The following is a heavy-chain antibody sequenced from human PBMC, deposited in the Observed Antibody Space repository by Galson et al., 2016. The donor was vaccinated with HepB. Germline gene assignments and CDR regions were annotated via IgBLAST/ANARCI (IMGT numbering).Heavy chain of an antibody. CDR1: GFTLSRYG. CDR2: ILYDGSNK. Sequence: SLRLSCAASGFTLSRYGMHWVRQAPGKGLEWVAVILYDGSNKYYADSVKGRFTISRDTSKNTVYLQMNSLRPEDTAMYYCCRGKAGAPDYWGQGTLVTVSS. V-gene: IGHV3-33*05. CDR3: CRGKAGAPDY. D-gene: IGHD1-26*01. J-gene: IGHJ4*02.